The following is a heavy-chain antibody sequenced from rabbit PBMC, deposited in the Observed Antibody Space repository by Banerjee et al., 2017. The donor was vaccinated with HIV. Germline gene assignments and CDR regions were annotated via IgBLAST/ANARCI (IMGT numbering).Heavy chain of an antibody. CDR1: GFSFSSGYD. J-gene: IGHJ4*01. CDR3: AKTYDNEIGGLYFAL. D-gene: IGHD5-1*01. V-gene: IGHV1S40*01. Sequence: QSLEESGGDLVKPGASLTLTCTASGFSFSSGYDTCWVRQAPGKGLEWIGCMDVGSGSTYYASWAKGRFTISKTSSTTVTLQMTSLTAADTATYFCAKTYDNEIGGLYFALWGPGTLVTVS. CDR2: MDVGSGST.